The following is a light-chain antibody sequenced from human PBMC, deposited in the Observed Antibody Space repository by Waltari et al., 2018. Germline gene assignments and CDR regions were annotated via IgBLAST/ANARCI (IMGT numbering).Light chain of an antibody. CDR3: QHLNSYPIT. CDR1: QGIGSY. J-gene: IGKJ4*01. V-gene: IGKV1-9*01. CDR2: AAS. Sequence: DIQLTQSPSFLSASVGDRVTSTCRASQGIGSYLAWYQLKPGKAPKLLIYAASTLQSGVPSRFSGSGSGTEFTLTVSSLQPEDFATFYCQHLNSYPITFGGGTKVEIK.